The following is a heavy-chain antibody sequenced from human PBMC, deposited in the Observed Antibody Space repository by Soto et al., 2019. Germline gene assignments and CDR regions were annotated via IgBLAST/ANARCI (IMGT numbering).Heavy chain of an antibody. V-gene: IGHV3-30-3*01. CDR3: ARDRITMVRGYYYGMDV. CDR1: GFTFSSYA. J-gene: IGHJ6*02. D-gene: IGHD3-10*01. Sequence: PGGSLRLSCAASGFTFSSYAMHWVRQAPGKGLEWVAVISYDGSNKYYADSVKGRFTISRDNSKNTLYLQMNSLRAEDTAVYHCARDRITMVRGYYYGMDVWGQGTTVTVSS. CDR2: ISYDGSNK.